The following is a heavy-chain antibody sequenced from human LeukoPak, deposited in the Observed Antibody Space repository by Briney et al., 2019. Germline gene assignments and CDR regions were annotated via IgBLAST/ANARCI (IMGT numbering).Heavy chain of an antibody. V-gene: IGHV4-4*02. J-gene: IGHJ4*02. D-gene: IGHD6-19*01. CDR2: IYHSGST. Sequence: PSETLSLTCAVSGGSIGSSNWWSWVRQPPGKGLEWIGEIYHSGSTNYSPSLKSRVTISVDKSKNQFSLRLSSVTAADTAVYYCAKDPRGVAVAAPGGSYFDYWGQGTLVTVSS. CDR3: AKDPRGVAVAAPGGSYFDY. CDR1: GGSIGSSNW.